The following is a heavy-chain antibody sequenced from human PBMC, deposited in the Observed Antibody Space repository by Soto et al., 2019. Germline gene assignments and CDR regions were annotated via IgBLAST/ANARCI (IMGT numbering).Heavy chain of an antibody. CDR3: ASDRFLASNWYYYLES. J-gene: IGHJ4*02. Sequence: EGQLVESGGGLVQPGGSLRLSCTASGFTFSSRAMNWVRQLPGSRLEWVSYISSSSSNIDYADSVKGQLTVSRDNAKNSLYLQMNTLRDEESAVYYCASDRFLASNWYYYLESWGQGTLVTVSS. CDR1: GFTFSSRA. D-gene: IGHD1-20*01. CDR2: ISSSSSNI. V-gene: IGHV3-48*02.